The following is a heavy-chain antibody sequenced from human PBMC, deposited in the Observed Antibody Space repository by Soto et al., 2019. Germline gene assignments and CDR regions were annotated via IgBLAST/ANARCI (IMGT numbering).Heavy chain of an antibody. CDR2: ISYDGSNK. CDR1: GFTFSSYA. Sequence: QVQLVESGGGVVQPGRSLRLSCAASGFTFSSYAMHWVRQAPGKGLEWVAVISYDGSNKYYADSVKGRFTISRDNSKNTLYLQMNSLRAEDTAVYYCARDYFLTGYYTSYYFDYWGQGTLVTVSS. J-gene: IGHJ4*02. D-gene: IGHD3-9*01. CDR3: ARDYFLTGYYTSYYFDY. V-gene: IGHV3-30-3*01.